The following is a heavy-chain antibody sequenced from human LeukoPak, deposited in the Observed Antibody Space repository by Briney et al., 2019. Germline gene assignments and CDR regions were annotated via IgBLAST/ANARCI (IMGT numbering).Heavy chain of an antibody. D-gene: IGHD3-3*01. V-gene: IGHV1-69*05. CDR2: IITIFGTA. J-gene: IGHJ4*02. CDR1: PGTFTSYA. Sequence: SVKVSCKASPGTFTSYAISWVRQAPGQGLEWMGGIITIFGTANYAQKIPGRVTITTDESTSTAYMERSRLRSEDTAVYDCARGSSYDFWSGYFDYWGQGTLVTVSS. CDR3: ARGSSYDFWSGYFDY.